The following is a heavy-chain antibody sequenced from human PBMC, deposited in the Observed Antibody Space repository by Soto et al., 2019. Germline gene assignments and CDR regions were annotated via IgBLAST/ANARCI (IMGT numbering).Heavy chain of an antibody. CDR1: GFTFSSYA. CDR3: AKAFRYYDFWSGYYNLEDYYGMDV. D-gene: IGHD3-3*01. V-gene: IGHV3-23*01. CDR2: ISGSGGST. J-gene: IGHJ6*02. Sequence: GGSLRLSCAASGFTFSSYAMSWVRQAPGKGLEWVSAISGSGGSTCYADSVKGRFTISRDNSKNTLYLQMNSLRAEDTAVYYCAKAFRYYDFWSGYYNLEDYYGMDVWGQGTTVTVSS.